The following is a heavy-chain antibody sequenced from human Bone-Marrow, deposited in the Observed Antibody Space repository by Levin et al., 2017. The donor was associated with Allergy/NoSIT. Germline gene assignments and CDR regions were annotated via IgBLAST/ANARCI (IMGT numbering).Heavy chain of an antibody. Sequence: ASETLSLTCTVSGASISSGGYYWSWVRQPPGGGLEWIGYNSYSGHSNYNPSLRSRATVSVDTSKNQFSLELTSVTAADTAVYYCAREPVVTGVFGWFDPWGQGTLVTVSS. J-gene: IGHJ5*02. V-gene: IGHV4-30-4*01. CDR2: NSYSGHS. CDR3: AREPVVTGVFGWFDP. D-gene: IGHD2-21*02. CDR1: GASISSGGYY.